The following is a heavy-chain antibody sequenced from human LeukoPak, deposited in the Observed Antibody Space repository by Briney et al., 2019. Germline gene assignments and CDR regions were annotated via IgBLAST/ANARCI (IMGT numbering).Heavy chain of an antibody. Sequence: GGSLRLSCAASGFTFSSYWMHWVRQAPGKGLEWVAFIRYDGSNKYYADSVKGRFTISRDNSKNTLYLQMNSLRAEDTAVYYCTKDQGNYYDSSGYYTFDYWGQGTLVTVSS. CDR3: TKDQGNYYDSSGYYTFDY. J-gene: IGHJ4*02. CDR1: GFTFSSYW. V-gene: IGHV3-30*02. D-gene: IGHD3-22*01. CDR2: IRYDGSNK.